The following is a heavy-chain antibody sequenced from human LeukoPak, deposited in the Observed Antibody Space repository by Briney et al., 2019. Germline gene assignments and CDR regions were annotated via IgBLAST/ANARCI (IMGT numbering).Heavy chain of an antibody. J-gene: IGHJ3*02. CDR2: IYHSGST. CDR3: AREGNDYGDYHDDFDI. Sequence: PSQTLSLACAVSGGSISSGGYSWSWIRQPPGKGLEWIGYIYHSGSTYYNPSLKSRVTISVDRSKNQFSLKLSSVTAADTAVYYCAREGNDYGDYHDDFDIWGQGTMVTVSS. D-gene: IGHD4-17*01. CDR1: GGSISSGGYS. V-gene: IGHV4-30-2*01.